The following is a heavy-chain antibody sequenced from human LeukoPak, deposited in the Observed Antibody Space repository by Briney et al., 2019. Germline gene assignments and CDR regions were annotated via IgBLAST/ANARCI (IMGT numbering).Heavy chain of an antibody. V-gene: IGHV1-46*01. Sequence: ASVKVSCKASGYTFTGYYMHWVRQAPGQGLEWMGVFNPNTGRPTYAQKFQGRVTMTSDTSTNTVYMEFSSLRSEDTAVYYCARGGYYYDSGSYYNHFDYWGQGTLVTVSS. D-gene: IGHD3-10*01. CDR2: FNPNTGRP. CDR3: ARGGYYYDSGSYYNHFDY. J-gene: IGHJ4*02. CDR1: GYTFTGYY.